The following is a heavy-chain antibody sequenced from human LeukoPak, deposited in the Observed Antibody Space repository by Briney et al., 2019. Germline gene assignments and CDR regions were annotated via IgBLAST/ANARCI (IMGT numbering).Heavy chain of an antibody. D-gene: IGHD6-19*01. J-gene: IGHJ6*02. Sequence: SGGSLRLSCAASGFTFSSYGMHWVRQAPGKGLEWVAVISYDGSNKYYADSVKGRFTISRDNSKNTLYLQMNGLRAEDTAVYYCAKRSVAGHYGMDVWGQGTTVTVSS. CDR1: GFTFSSYG. CDR2: ISYDGSNK. CDR3: AKRSVAGHYGMDV. V-gene: IGHV3-30*18.